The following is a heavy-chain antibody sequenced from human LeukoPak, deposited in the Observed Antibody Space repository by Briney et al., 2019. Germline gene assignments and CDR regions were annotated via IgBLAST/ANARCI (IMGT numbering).Heavy chain of an antibody. CDR1: GGSISSYY. V-gene: IGHV4-4*07. CDR3: ARDKGNMIAAAGTRWFDP. J-gene: IGHJ5*02. D-gene: IGHD6-13*01. CDR2: NYTSGST. Sequence: PSETLSLTCTVSGGSISSYYRSWIRQPPGKGLEWIGRNYTSGSTNYNPSLKSRVTISVDTSKNQFSLKLSSVTAADTAVYYCARDKGNMIAAAGTRWFDPWGQGTLVTVSS.